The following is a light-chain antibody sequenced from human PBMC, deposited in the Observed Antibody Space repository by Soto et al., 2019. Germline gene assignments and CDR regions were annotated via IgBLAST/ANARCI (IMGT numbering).Light chain of an antibody. J-gene: IGKJ4*01. V-gene: IGKV3D-20*02. CDR1: QSVSSSY. CDR2: GAS. Sequence: EIVLTQSPGTLSLSPGERATLSCRASQSVSSSYLAWYPQKPGQAPRLLIYGASSRATGIPDRFSGSGSGTDFTLTISRLEPGDFAVYYCQQRSNWLTFGGGTKVEIK. CDR3: QQRSNWLT.